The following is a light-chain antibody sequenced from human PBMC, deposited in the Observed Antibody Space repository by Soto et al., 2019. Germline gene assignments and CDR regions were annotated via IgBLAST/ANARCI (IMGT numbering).Light chain of an antibody. J-gene: IGKJ1*01. CDR3: QQYYSYPWT. CDR2: AAS. CDR1: QGISSY. V-gene: IGKV1-9*01. Sequence: DIQLTQSPAFLSSSIGDRVTITCRASQGISSYLALYQQKPGKAPKLLIYAASTLQSGVPSRFSGSGSGTEFTLTISSLQPEDFATYYCQQYYSYPWTFGQGTKVDIK.